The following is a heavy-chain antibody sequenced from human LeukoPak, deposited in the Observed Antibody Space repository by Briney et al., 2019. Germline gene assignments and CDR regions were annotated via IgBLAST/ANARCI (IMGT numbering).Heavy chain of an antibody. CDR2: ISSSSSYI. CDR1: GFTFSSYS. J-gene: IGHJ4*02. D-gene: IGHD3-3*01. Sequence: PGGSLRLSCAASGFTFSSYSMNWVRQAPGKGLEWVSSISSSSSYIYYADSVKGRFTISRDNAKNSLYLQMNSLGAEDTAVYYCARDLAPSPYYDFWSGTTELPGDYWGQGTLVTVSS. CDR3: ARDLAPSPYYDFWSGTTELPGDY. V-gene: IGHV3-21*04.